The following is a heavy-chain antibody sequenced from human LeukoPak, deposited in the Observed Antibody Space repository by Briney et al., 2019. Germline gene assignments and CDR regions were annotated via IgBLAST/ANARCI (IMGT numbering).Heavy chain of an antibody. CDR1: GYTFTSYD. D-gene: IGHD3-22*01. CDR3: ERMAYYYDSSGYHTTYYFDY. J-gene: IGHJ4*02. CDR2: INPNSGNT. Sequence: ASVKVSCKASGYTFTSYDINWVRQATGQGLEWMGWINPNSGNTGYAQKFQGRVTMTRNTSISTAYMELSSLRSEDTAVYYCERMAYYYDSSGYHTTYYFDYWGQGTLVTVSS. V-gene: IGHV1-8*01.